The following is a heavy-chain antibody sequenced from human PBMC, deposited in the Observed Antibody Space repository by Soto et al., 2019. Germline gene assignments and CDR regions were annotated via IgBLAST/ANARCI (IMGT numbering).Heavy chain of an antibody. CDR3: AADVDTAMVTSDILTGYYYYYYGMDV. Sequence: PGGSLRLSCAASGFTFSSYAMHWVRQAPGKGLEWVALISYDGSNKYHADSVKGRFTISRDNSKNTLYLQMNSLRAEDTAVYYCAADVDTAMVTSDILTGYYYYYYGMDVWGQGTTVTVSS. D-gene: IGHD5-18*01. J-gene: IGHJ6*02. CDR1: GFTFSSYA. CDR2: ISYDGSNK. V-gene: IGHV3-30-3*01.